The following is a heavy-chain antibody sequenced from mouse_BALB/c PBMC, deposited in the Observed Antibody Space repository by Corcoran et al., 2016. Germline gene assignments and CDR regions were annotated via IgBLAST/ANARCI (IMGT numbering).Heavy chain of an antibody. V-gene: IGHV1S34*01. Sequence: LVKTGASVKISCKASGYSFTGYYMHWVKQIHGKSLEWIGYISCYNGATSYNQKFKGKATFTVDTSSSTAYMQFNSLTSEDSAVYYCARITTAPYYAMDYWGQGTSVTVSS. J-gene: IGHJ4*01. CDR1: GYSFTGYY. CDR2: ISCYNGAT. D-gene: IGHD1-2*01. CDR3: ARITTAPYYAMDY.